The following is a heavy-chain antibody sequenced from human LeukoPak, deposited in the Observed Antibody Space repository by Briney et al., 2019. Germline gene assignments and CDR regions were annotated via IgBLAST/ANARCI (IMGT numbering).Heavy chain of an antibody. CDR3: PRALYWSHFDY. D-gene: IGHD2-15*01. J-gene: IGHJ4*02. CDR2: INPNSGGT. Sequence: ASVKVSCKASGYTFTGYYMHWVRQAPGQGLEWMGWINPNSGGTNYAQKFQGRVTMTRDTSISTTYMELSRLRSDDTAVYYCPRALYWSHFDYGGQGTLVTVSP. V-gene: IGHV1-2*02. CDR1: GYTFTGYY.